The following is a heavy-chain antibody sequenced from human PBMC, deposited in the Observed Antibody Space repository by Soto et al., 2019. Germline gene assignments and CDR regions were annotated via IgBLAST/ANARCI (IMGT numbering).Heavy chain of an antibody. J-gene: IGHJ4*02. CDR3: ATSRFVVRFLEWLSKPVRVDY. D-gene: IGHD3-3*01. Sequence: ASVKVSCKVSGYTLTELSMHWVRQAPGKGLEWMGGFDPEDGETIYAQKFQGRVTMTEDTSTDTAYMELSSLRSEDTAVYYCATSRFVVRFLEWLSKPVRVDYWGQGTLVTVSS. CDR2: FDPEDGET. V-gene: IGHV1-24*01. CDR1: GYTLTELS.